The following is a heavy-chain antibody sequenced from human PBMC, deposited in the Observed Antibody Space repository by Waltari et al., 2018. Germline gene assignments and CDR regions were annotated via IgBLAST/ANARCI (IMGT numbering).Heavy chain of an antibody. D-gene: IGHD2-2*01. J-gene: IGHJ3*02. V-gene: IGHV1-3*01. CDR1: GYTFTSYA. CDR2: INAGNGNT. CDR3: ARDRAGAGYCSSTSCYAGAFDI. Sequence: QVQLVQSGAEVKKPGASVKVSCKASGYTFTSYAMHWVRQAPGQRLEWMGWINAGNGNTKYSQKFQGRVTITRDTSASTAYMELSSLRSEDTAVYYCARDRAGAGYCSSTSCYAGAFDIWGQGTMVTVSS.